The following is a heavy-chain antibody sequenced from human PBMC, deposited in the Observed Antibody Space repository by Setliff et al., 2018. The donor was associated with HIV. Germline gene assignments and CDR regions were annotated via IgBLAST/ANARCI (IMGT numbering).Heavy chain of an antibody. CDR3: ARDRGDGYRT. CDR2: VYSGGST. CDR1: GFTVSSNY. J-gene: IGHJ4*02. D-gene: IGHD3-10*01. Sequence: ETLRLSCAASGFTVSSNYMSWVRQAPGKGLEWVSVVYSGGSTYYADSVKGRFTISRDNSKNTLYLQMNSLRAEDTAVYYCARDRGDGYRTWGQGTLVTVSS. V-gene: IGHV3-53*01.